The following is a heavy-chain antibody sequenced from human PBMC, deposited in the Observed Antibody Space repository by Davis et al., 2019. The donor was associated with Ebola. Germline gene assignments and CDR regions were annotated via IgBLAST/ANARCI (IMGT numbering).Heavy chain of an antibody. CDR2: IKQDGSEK. Sequence: GGSLRLSCTASGFTFSRYWMSWVRQAPGKGLEWVANIKQDGSEKDYVDSVKGRFTISRDNAKNSLYLQMDSLRAEDTARYYCAREGEVTATELDYWGQGTLVTVSS. CDR1: GFTFSRYW. J-gene: IGHJ4*02. V-gene: IGHV3-7*01. CDR3: AREGEVTATELDY. D-gene: IGHD2-15*01.